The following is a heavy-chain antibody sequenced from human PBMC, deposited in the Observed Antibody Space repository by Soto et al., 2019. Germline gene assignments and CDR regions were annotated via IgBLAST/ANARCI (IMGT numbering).Heavy chain of an antibody. CDR3: ANDDSPGYNPYLDF. CDR1: GFTFREYA. D-gene: IGHD3-9*01. V-gene: IGHV3-23*01. J-gene: IGHJ4*02. Sequence: EVQLLESGGVLAQPGGSLRLSCGASGFTFREYAMNWVRQAPGKGLEWVSTISYDGAATYYTASVRGRFTISRDNSKNILYLQMNSLRVEDTAIYFCANDDSPGYNPYLDFWGQGSLVTVSS. CDR2: ISYDGAAT.